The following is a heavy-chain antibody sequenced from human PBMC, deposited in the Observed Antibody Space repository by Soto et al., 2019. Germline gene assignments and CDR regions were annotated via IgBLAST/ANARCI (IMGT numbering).Heavy chain of an antibody. V-gene: IGHV3-23*01. CDR2: ISGSGGST. Sequence: GGSLRLSCAASGFTFSSYAMSWVRQAPGKGLEWVSAISGSGGSTYYADSVKGRFTISRENSKNTLYLQMNSLRAEDTAVYYCAKDPRGSEDFDYWGQGTLVTVSS. D-gene: IGHD3-10*01. CDR1: GFTFSSYA. J-gene: IGHJ4*02. CDR3: AKDPRGSEDFDY.